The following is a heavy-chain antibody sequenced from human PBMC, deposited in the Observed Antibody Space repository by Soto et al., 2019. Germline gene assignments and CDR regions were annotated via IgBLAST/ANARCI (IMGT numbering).Heavy chain of an antibody. J-gene: IGHJ5*02. CDR2: ISAYNGNT. Sequence: QVQLVQSGAEVKKPGASVKVSCKASGYTFTSYGISWVRQAPGQGLEWMGWISAYNGNTNYAQKLQGRVTMTTDTSTSTANMELRSLRSDDTAVYYCARTSRWIQRGGWFDPWGQGTLVTVSS. V-gene: IGHV1-18*01. D-gene: IGHD5-18*01. CDR1: GYTFTSYG. CDR3: ARTSRWIQRGGWFDP.